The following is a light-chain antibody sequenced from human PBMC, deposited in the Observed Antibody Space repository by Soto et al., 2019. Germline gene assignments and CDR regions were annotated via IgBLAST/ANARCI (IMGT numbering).Light chain of an antibody. V-gene: IGKV3-20*01. CDR1: RSVSSRY. CDR3: HQYGYSPNT. Sequence: EIVLTQSPGTLSLSPGERATLSCRASRSVSSRYLAWYQEKAVQAPRLLISGASSRATSIPDRFSGSGSGTHFTLIISRLEPEDFAMYYCHQYGYSPNTFGQGTKVEIK. CDR2: GAS. J-gene: IGKJ2*01.